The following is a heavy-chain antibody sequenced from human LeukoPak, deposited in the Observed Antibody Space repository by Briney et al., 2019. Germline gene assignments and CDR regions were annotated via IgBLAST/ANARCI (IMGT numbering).Heavy chain of an antibody. V-gene: IGHV3-74*01. CDR1: GFTFTNYW. CDR2: INSDGSST. D-gene: IGHD6-13*01. J-gene: IGHJ5*02. Sequence: GGSLRLSCAASGFTFTNYWMHWVRQDPGKGLVWVSRINSDGSSTSYADSVKGRFTISRDNAKNTLYLQMNSLRTEDTAVYYCARGDKQLVFNRNKGGFDPWGQGTLVTVSS. CDR3: ARGDKQLVFNRNKGGFDP.